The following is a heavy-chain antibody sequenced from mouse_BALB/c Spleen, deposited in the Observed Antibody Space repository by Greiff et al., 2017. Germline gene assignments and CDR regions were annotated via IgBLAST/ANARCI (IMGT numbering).Heavy chain of an antibody. J-gene: IGHJ2*01. CDR2: ISSGGST. Sequence: EVNVVESGGGLVKPGGSLKLSCAASGFTFSSYAMSWVRQTPEKRLEWVASISSGGSTYYPDSVKGRFTISRDNARNIRYLQMSSLRSEDTAMYYCARQGLRYYFDYWGQGTTLTVSS. CDR3: ARQGLRYYFDY. CDR1: GFTFSSYA. V-gene: IGHV5-6-5*01. D-gene: IGHD1-1*01.